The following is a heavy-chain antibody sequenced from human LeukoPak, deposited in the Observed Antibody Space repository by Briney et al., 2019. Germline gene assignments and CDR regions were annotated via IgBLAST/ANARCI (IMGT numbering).Heavy chain of an antibody. V-gene: IGHV3-23*01. CDR3: AKDPQWLVSSLIRAGDDAFDI. CDR2: ISGSGGST. Sequence: PGGSLRLSCAASGFTFSSYGMSWVRQAPGKGLEWVSAISGSGGSTYYADSVKGRFTISRDNSKNTLYLQMNSLRAEDTAVYYCAKDPQWLVSSLIRAGDDAFDIWGQGTMVTVSS. D-gene: IGHD6-19*01. CDR1: GFTFSSYG. J-gene: IGHJ3*02.